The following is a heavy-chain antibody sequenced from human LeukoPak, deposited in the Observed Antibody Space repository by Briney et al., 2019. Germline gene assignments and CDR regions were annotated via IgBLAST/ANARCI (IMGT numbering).Heavy chain of an antibody. CDR3: ARGMAAAYDYNWFDP. V-gene: IGHV4-39*07. CDR2: IYYSGST. CDR1: GGSISSYY. Sequence: SETLSLTCTVSGGSISSYYWGWIRQPPGKGLEWIGSIYYSGSTYYNPSLKSRVTISVDTSKNQFSLKLSSVTAADTAVYFCARGMAAAYDYNWFDPWGPGTLVTVSS. D-gene: IGHD5-12*01. J-gene: IGHJ5*02.